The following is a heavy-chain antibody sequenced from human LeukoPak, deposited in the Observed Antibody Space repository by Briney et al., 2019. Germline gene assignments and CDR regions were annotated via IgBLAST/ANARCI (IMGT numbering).Heavy chain of an antibody. V-gene: IGHV1-46*01. D-gene: IGHD3-10*01. CDR2: INPSGGST. CDR1: GYTFTSYY. Sequence: ASVKVSCKASGYTFTSYYMHWVRQAPGQGLEWMGIINPSGGSTSYAQKFQGRVTMTRDMSTSTAYMELRSLRSDDTAVYYCARAHAVLLWFGELFPFDIWGQGTMVTVSS. CDR3: ARAHAVLLWFGELFPFDI. J-gene: IGHJ3*02.